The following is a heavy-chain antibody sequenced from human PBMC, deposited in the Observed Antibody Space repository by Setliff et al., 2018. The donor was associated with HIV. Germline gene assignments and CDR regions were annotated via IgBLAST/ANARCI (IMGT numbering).Heavy chain of an antibody. CDR2: SIPSLGTS. V-gene: IGHV1-69*11. CDR1: GGTFRDFA. CDR3: ARGHSGNDY. Sequence: SVKVSCKASGGTFRDFAFTWLRQAPGQRPEWVGSSIPSLGTSNLAENFRGRVTIGTDESLTTAYMELSSLRSEDTAIYYCARGHSGNDYWGQGTLVTVSS. D-gene: IGHD1-1*01. J-gene: IGHJ4*02.